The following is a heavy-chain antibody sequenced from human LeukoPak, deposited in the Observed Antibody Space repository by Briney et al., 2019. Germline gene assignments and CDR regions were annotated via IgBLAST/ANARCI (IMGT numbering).Heavy chain of an antibody. CDR2: ISGSGGST. J-gene: IGHJ4*02. V-gene: IGHV3-23*01. D-gene: IGHD2-2*02. Sequence: GGSRRLSCAASGFTFSSYATSWVRQAPGKGLEWVSAISGSGGSTYYADSVKGRFTISRDNSKNTLYLQMNSLRAEDTAVYYCAKDLPIVVVPAAIPSFDYWGQGTLVTVSS. CDR1: GFTFSSYA. CDR3: AKDLPIVVVPAAIPSFDY.